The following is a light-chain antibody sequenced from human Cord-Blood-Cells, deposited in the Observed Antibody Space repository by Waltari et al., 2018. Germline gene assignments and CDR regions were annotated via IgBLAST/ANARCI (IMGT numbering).Light chain of an antibody. CDR3: QQSYSTLRT. V-gene: IGKV1-39*01. J-gene: IGKJ1*01. CDR2: AAS. CDR1: QSISSY. Sequence: DIQMTQSPSSLSASVGDRVTITCRASQSISSYLNWYQQKPAKAPKLLIYAASSLQSGVPSRFSGSGSGTDFTLTISSLQPEDFATYYCQQSYSTLRTFGQGTKVEIK.